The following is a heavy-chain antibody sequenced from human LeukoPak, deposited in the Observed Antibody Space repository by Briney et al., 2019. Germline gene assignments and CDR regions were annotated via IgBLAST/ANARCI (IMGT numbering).Heavy chain of an antibody. J-gene: IGHJ4*02. V-gene: IGHV3-72*01. CDR3: ARVAIDCSGGSCYQTSSFDY. CDR1: GFTFSDHY. Sequence: GGSLRLSCAASGFTFSDHYMDWVRQAPGKGLEWVGRTRNKVNSYTTQYAASVKGRFTISRDDSKNSLYLQMNSLKTEDTAVYYCARVAIDCSGGSCYQTSSFDYWGQGTLVTVSS. CDR2: TRNKVNSYTT. D-gene: IGHD2-15*01.